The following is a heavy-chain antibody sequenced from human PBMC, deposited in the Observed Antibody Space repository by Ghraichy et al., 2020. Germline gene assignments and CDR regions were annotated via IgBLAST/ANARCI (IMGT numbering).Heavy chain of an antibody. D-gene: IGHD1-26*01. CDR1: GFTFSSYG. CDR3: ARGGVGNTLGWFDP. V-gene: IGHV3-33*08. CDR2: MWYDGSNK. Sequence: GGSLRLSCSASGFTFSSYGMHWVRQAPGKGLEWVAVMWYDGSNKDYADSVKGRFTISRDNSKNTLYLQMNSLRAEDTAVYYCARGGVGNTLGWFDPWGQGALVTVSS. J-gene: IGHJ5*02.